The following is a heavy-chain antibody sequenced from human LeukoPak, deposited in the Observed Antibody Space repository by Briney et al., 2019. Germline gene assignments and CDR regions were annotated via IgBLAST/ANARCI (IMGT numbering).Heavy chain of an antibody. CDR3: VRARDYGFDN. CDR1: ESSFSGYW. CDR2: INEVGSEK. D-gene: IGHD4/OR15-4a*01. V-gene: IGHV3-7*01. J-gene: IGHJ4*02. Sequence: GGSLRLSCAAPESSFSGYWMSWVRQAPGKELEWVANINEVGSEKYYVDSLKGRFTISRDNAQDSLYLQMNSLRVEDTAVYYCVRARDYGFDNWGQGTLVTVSS.